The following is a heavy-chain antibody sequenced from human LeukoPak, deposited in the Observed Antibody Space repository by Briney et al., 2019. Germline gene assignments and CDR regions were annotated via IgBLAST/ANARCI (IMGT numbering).Heavy chain of an antibody. D-gene: IGHD1-26*01. CDR3: ARDGIVGADSGDY. V-gene: IGHV3-21*01. J-gene: IGHJ4*02. CDR1: GFTFSTYD. CDR2: ISSSSSYI. Sequence: GGSLRLSCAASGFTFSTYDMHWVRQATGKGLEWVSSISSSSSYIYYADSVKGRFTISRDNAKNSLYLQMNSLRAEDTAVYYCARDGIVGADSGDYWGQGTLVTVSS.